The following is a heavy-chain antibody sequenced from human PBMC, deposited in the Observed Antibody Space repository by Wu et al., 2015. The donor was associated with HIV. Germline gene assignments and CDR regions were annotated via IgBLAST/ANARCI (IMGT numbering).Heavy chain of an antibody. D-gene: IGHD4-17*01. CDR3: ARGDSDDYVRLSDY. CDR1: GYIFTDYY. V-gene: IGHV1-2*02. CDR2: INPSSGGT. Sequence: QVQLVQSGAEVKKPGASVKVSFKASGYIFTDYYIHWVRQAPGQGLEWMGWINPSSGGTNYAQKFQGRVTMTRDTSISTAYMELSRLRSDDAAVYYCARGDSDDYVRLSDYWGQGTLVTVSS. J-gene: IGHJ4*02.